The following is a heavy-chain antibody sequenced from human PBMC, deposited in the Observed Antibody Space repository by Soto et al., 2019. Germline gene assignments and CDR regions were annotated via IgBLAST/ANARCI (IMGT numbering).Heavy chain of an antibody. D-gene: IGHD4-4*01. J-gene: IGHJ4*02. Sequence: GGSLRLSCAASGFTFSSYSMNWVRQAPGKGLEWVSSISSSSSYIYYADSVKGRFTISRDNAKNSLYLQMNSLRAEDTAVYYCARILRITVTTLSNDYWGQGTLVTVSS. CDR3: ARILRITVTTLSNDY. CDR1: GFTFSSYS. V-gene: IGHV3-21*01. CDR2: ISSSSSYI.